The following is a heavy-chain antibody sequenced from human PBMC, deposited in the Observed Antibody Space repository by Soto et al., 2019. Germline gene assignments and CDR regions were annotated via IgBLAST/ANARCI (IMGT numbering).Heavy chain of an antibody. V-gene: IGHV1-69*13. D-gene: IGHD2-2*01. Sequence: SVKVSCKASGGTSSSYAISWVRQAPGQGLEWMGGIIPIFGTANYAQKFQGRVTITADESTSTAYMELSSLRSEDTAVYYCARDRVDIVVVPAAHSYYYYGMDVWGQGTTVTVSS. J-gene: IGHJ6*02. CDR2: IIPIFGTA. CDR1: GGTSSSYA. CDR3: ARDRVDIVVVPAAHSYYYYGMDV.